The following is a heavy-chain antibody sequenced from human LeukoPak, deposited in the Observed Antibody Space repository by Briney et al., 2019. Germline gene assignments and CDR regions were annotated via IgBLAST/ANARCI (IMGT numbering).Heavy chain of an antibody. CDR1: GFTFSSYG. CDR2: IWYGGSNK. CDR3: ARGLVGANNAFDI. Sequence: GGSLRLSCAASGFTFSSYGMHWVRQAPGKGLEWVAVIWYGGSNKYYADSVKGRFTISRDNSKNTLYLQMNSLRAEDTAVYYCARGLVGANNAFDIWGQGTMVTVSS. D-gene: IGHD1-26*01. V-gene: IGHV3-33*08. J-gene: IGHJ3*02.